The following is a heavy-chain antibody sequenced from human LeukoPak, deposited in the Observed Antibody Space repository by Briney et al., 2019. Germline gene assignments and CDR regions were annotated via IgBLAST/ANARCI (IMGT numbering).Heavy chain of an antibody. Sequence: ASVKVSCKASGYTFTGYYLHWVRQAPGQGLEWMGCVNPNSGDTNYAQKFQGRVTMTRDTSISTAYMELSRLRSDDTAVYYCARAGAPGIAARRYYYYYMDVWGKGTTVTVSS. CDR1: GYTFTGYY. CDR3: ARAGAPGIAARRYYYYYMDV. V-gene: IGHV1-2*02. CDR2: VNPNSGDT. J-gene: IGHJ6*03. D-gene: IGHD6-6*01.